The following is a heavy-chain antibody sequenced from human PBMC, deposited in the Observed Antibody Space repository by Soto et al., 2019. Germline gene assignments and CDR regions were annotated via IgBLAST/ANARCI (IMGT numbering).Heavy chain of an antibody. D-gene: IGHD1-26*01. CDR2: IRYDGSNI. CDR1: GFTFSGLG. CDR3: ARDGVGHTTFFGYFDY. V-gene: IGHV3-33*01. Sequence: QVQLVESGGGVVQPGRSLRLSCAASGFTFSGLGMHWVRQAPGKGREWVAVIRYDGSNIYCADAVKGRFTISRDNSKDTLYLQMNSLRADDTAVYYCARDGVGHTTFFGYFDYWGQGTLVTVSS. J-gene: IGHJ4*02.